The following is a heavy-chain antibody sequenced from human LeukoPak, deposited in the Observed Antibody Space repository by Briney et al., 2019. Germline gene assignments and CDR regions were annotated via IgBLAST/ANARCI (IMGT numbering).Heavy chain of an antibody. CDR2: ISDSGGST. CDR1: GFTFSSYA. V-gene: IGHV3-23*01. J-gene: IGHJ4*02. CDR3: AKGKGSSISCSDY. Sequence: PRRSLRLSCAASGFTFSSYAMSWVRQAPGKGLEWVSRISDSGGSTYYADSVKGRFTISRDNSKNTLSLQMNSLRADDTAVYYCAKGKGSSISCSDYWGQGTLVTVSS. D-gene: IGHD2-2*01.